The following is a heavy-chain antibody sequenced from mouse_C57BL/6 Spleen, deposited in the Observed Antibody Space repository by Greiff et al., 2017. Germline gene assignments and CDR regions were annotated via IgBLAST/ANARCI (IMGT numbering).Heavy chain of an antibody. Sequence: VQLQQPGAELVRPGSSVKLSCKASGYTFTSYWMHWVKQRPIQGLEGIGNIDPSDSETHYNQKFKDKATLTVDESSSTAYMQLSRLTSEDSAVYYCASGDGYDMAWFAYWGQGTLVTVSA. D-gene: IGHD2-2*01. CDR2: IDPSDSET. J-gene: IGHJ3*01. V-gene: IGHV1-52*01. CDR3: ASGDGYDMAWFAY. CDR1: GYTFTSYW.